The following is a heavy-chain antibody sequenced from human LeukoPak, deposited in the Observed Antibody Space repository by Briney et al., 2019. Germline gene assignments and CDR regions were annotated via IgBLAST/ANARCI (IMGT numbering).Heavy chain of an antibody. CDR2: IGSSGSAM. CDR3: ARAPYGSSGYHYSDY. D-gene: IGHD3-22*01. J-gene: IGHJ4*02. V-gene: IGHV3-11*04. Sequence: GGSLRLSCAASGFTFSDYYMSWIRQTPGKGLEWVSYIGSSGSAMFYADSVKGRFTISRDNAKNSLYLQMNSLRAEDTAVYYCARAPYGSSGYHYSDYWGQGTLVTVSS. CDR1: GFTFSDYY.